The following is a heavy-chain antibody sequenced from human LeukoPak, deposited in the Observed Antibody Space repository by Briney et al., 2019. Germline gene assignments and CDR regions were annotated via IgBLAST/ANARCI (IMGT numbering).Heavy chain of an antibody. CDR2: IIPIFGTA. D-gene: IGHD6-19*01. Sequence: RASVKVSCKASGGTFSSYAISWVRQAPGQGLEWMGGIIPIFGTANYAQKFQGRVTITADKSTSTAYMELSSLRSEDTAVYYCARGFSAFSSGWFDYFDYWGQGTLVTVSS. CDR1: GGTFSSYA. V-gene: IGHV1-69*06. CDR3: ARGFSAFSSGWFDYFDY. J-gene: IGHJ4*02.